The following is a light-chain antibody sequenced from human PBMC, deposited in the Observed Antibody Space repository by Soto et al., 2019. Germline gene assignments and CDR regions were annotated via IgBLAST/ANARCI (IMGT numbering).Light chain of an antibody. CDR3: CSYGGSNWVV. CDR2: EVN. J-gene: IGLJ1*01. CDR1: SSDVGGYNY. V-gene: IGLV2-8*01. Sequence: QSALTQPPSASGTPGQSVTISCTGTSSDVGGYNYVSWYQQHPGKAPKLMIYEVNKRPSGVPDRFSASTSGNTASLTVSGLQSDDEADDYCCSYGGSNWVVFGAGTKVTVL.